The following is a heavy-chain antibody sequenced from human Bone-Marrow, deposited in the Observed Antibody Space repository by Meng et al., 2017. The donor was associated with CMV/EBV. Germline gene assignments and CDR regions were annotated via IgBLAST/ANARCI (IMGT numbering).Heavy chain of an antibody. D-gene: IGHD2-15*01. CDR1: GFTFSSYA. J-gene: IGHJ6*02. Sequence: GESLKISCAASGFTFSSYAMSWVRQAPGKGLEWVSAISGSGGSTYYADSVKGRFTISRDNSKNTLYLQMNSLRAEDTAVYYCAKDDILAWQLLRPSAYDVWGQGTTVTVSS. CDR2: ISGSGGST. V-gene: IGHV3-23*01. CDR3: AKDDILAWQLLRPSAYDV.